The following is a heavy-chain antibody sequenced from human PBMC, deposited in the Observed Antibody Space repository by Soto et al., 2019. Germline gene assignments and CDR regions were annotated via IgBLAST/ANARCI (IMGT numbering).Heavy chain of an antibody. CDR3: ARRIPGYGDYSFDY. V-gene: IGHV1-69*01. J-gene: IGHJ4*02. CDR2: IIPIFGTA. D-gene: IGHD4-17*01. CDR1: GGTFSSSA. Sequence: QVQLVQSGAEVKKPGSSVKVSCNASGGTFSSSAISWVRQAPGQGLEWLGGIIPIFGTANYAQKFQGRVTITADESTSTAYMELSSLRSEDTSVYYCARRIPGYGDYSFDYWGQGPMVTVAS.